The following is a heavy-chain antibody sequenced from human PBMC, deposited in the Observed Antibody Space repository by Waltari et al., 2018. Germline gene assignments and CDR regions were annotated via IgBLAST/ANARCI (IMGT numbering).Heavy chain of an antibody. V-gene: IGHV4-59*08. CDR2: IYYSGST. Sequence: QVQLQESGPGLVKPSETLSLTCTVSGGSISSYYWSWIRQPPGKGLEWIGYIYYSGSTNYNPSRKSRVTISVDTSKNQFSLKLSSVTAADTGVYYCARCSSPDDYYGMDVWGQGTTVTVSS. CDR3: ARCSSPDDYYGMDV. D-gene: IGHD6-13*01. CDR1: GGSISSYY. J-gene: IGHJ6*02.